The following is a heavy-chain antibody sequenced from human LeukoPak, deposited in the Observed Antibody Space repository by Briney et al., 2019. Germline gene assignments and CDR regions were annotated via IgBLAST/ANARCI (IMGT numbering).Heavy chain of an antibody. V-gene: IGHV4-59*08. D-gene: IGHD6-13*01. Sequence: PSETLPLTCTVSGGSISNYYWSWIRQPPGKGLEWIAYIHYSGGTNYNPSLKSRVTISVDTSKSQFSLRLGSVTAADTAVYYCARRIAAADAFDYWGQGTLVTVSS. CDR1: GGSISNYY. J-gene: IGHJ4*02. CDR3: ARRIAAADAFDY. CDR2: IHYSGGT.